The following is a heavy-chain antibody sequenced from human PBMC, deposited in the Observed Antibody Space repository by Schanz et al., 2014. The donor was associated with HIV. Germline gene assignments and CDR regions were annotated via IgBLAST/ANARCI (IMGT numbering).Heavy chain of an antibody. CDR1: GFTFSSYG. Sequence: QVQLVESGGGVVQPGRSLRLSCAASGFTFSSYGMHWVRQAPGKGLEWVAVISYDGSNKYYADSVKGRFTISRDNSKNTLYLQMNSLRAEDTAVYYCAKDRITGTTGVPYYYYGMDVWDQ. V-gene: IGHV3-30*18. CDR3: AKDRITGTTGVPYYYYGMDV. J-gene: IGHJ6*02. D-gene: IGHD1-7*01. CDR2: ISYDGSNK.